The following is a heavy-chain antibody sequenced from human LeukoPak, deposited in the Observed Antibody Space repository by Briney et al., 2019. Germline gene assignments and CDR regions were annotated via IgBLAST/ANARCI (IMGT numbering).Heavy chain of an antibody. D-gene: IGHD6-13*01. CDR3: AREGSSWYKVFDY. Sequence: PGGSLRLSCAASGFTFSSYWMSWVRQAPGKGLEWVANIKQDGSEKYYVDSVKGRFTISRDNAKNSLYLQMNSLRAEDTAVYYCAREGSSWYKVFDYWGQGTLVTVSS. J-gene: IGHJ4*02. CDR1: GFTFSSYW. CDR2: IKQDGSEK. V-gene: IGHV3-7*01.